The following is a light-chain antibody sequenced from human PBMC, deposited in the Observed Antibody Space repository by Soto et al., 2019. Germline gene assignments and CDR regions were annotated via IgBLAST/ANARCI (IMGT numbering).Light chain of an antibody. V-gene: IGLV2-14*01. CDR1: SSDVGGYNY. CDR2: DVS. Sequence: QSALTQPASVSGSPGQSITISCTGTSSDVGGYNYVSWYQQHPGKAPKLMIYDVSNRPSGVSNRFSGSKSGNTASLPISGLQADDGDDYYCSSYTSSSTLVVFGGGTKLTVL. CDR3: SSYTSSSTLVV. J-gene: IGLJ2*01.